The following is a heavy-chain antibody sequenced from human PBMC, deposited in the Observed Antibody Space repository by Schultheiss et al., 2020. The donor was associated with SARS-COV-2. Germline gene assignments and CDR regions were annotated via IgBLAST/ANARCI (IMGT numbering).Heavy chain of an antibody. D-gene: IGHD5-18*01. V-gene: IGHV5-10-1*01. CDR2: IDPSDSYT. CDR1: GYSFTSYW. CDR3: ARPRGYSYGYYYYYYMDV. J-gene: IGHJ6*03. Sequence: GESLKISCKGSGYSFTSYWISWVRQMPGKGLEWMGRIDPSDSYTNYSPSFQGHVTISADKSISTAYLQWSSLKASDTAMYYCARPRGYSYGYYYYYYMDVWDQGTMVTVSS.